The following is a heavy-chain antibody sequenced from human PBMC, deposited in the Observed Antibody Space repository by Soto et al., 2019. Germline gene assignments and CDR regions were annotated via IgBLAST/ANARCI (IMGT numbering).Heavy chain of an antibody. Sequence: QVQLVESGGGVVQPGRSLRLSCAASGFTFSSYAMHWVRQAPVKGLEWVAVISYDGSNKYYADSVKGRFTISRDKSKNTVYLQMSSLRAEDTAVYYCARDLCGGTGTSAEYFHHWGQGTLVTVSS. V-gene: IGHV3-30-3*01. CDR3: ARDLCGGTGTSAEYFHH. CDR1: GFTFSSYA. J-gene: IGHJ1*01. CDR2: ISYDGSNK. D-gene: IGHD3-16*01.